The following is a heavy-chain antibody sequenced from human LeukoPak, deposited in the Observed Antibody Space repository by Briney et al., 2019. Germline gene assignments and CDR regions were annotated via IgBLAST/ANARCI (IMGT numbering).Heavy chain of an antibody. V-gene: IGHV4-59*01. CDR2: IYYSGST. J-gene: IGHJ6*03. Sequence: SETLSLTCTVSGGSISSYYWSWIRQPPGKGLEWIGYIYYSGSTNYNPSLKSRVTISVDTSTNQFSLKLSSVTAADTAVYFCARGRVSSSTWYSTYYYYFYMDVWGKGTTVTVSS. D-gene: IGHD1-1*01. CDR1: GGSISSYY. CDR3: ARGRVSSSTWYSTYYYYFYMDV.